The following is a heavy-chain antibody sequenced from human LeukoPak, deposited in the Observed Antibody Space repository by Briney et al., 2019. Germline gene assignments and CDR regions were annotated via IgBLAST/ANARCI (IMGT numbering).Heavy chain of an antibody. Sequence: SETLSLTCAVYGVSFSGYYWSWIRQPPGKGLEWIGEINHSGSTNYNPSLKSRVTISVDTSKNQFSLKLSSVTAADTAVYYCARASTVTKLLDYWGHGTLVTVSS. V-gene: IGHV4-34*01. J-gene: IGHJ4*01. CDR3: ARASTVTKLLDY. D-gene: IGHD4-17*01. CDR2: INHSGST. CDR1: GVSFSGYY.